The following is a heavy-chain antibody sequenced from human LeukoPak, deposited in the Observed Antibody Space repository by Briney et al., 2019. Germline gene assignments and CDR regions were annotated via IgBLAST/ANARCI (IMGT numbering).Heavy chain of an antibody. V-gene: IGHV4-4*07. Sequence: SETLSLTCTVSGGSISSYYWSWIRQPAGKGLEWIGCIHTSGSTNYNPSLKSRVTMSVDTSKNQFSLKLSSVTAADTAVYYCARVWFGTRGDAFDIWGQGTMVTVSS. D-gene: IGHD3-10*01. CDR3: ARVWFGTRGDAFDI. CDR2: IHTSGST. J-gene: IGHJ3*02. CDR1: GGSISSYY.